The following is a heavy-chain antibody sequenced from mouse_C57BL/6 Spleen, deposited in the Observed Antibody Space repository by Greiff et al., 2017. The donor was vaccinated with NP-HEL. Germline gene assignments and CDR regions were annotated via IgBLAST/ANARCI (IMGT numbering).Heavy chain of an antibody. V-gene: IGHV1-82*01. CDR2: IYPGDGDT. Sequence: VQLQQSGPELVKPGASVKISCKASGYAFSSSWMNWVKQRPGTGLEWIGRIYPGDGDTNYNGKFKGKATLTADKSSSTASMQLSSLTSEDSAVYFCARYYGSSYWYFDVWGTGTTVTVSS. CDR3: ARYYGSSYWYFDV. J-gene: IGHJ1*03. CDR1: GYAFSSSW. D-gene: IGHD1-1*01.